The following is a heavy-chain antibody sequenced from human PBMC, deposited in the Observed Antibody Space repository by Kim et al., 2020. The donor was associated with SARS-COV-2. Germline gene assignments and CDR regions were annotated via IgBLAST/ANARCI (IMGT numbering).Heavy chain of an antibody. CDR1: GFTFSSYG. V-gene: IGHV3-33*05. CDR3: ARLITMVRGVISASDD. Sequence: GGSLRLSCAASGFTFSSYGMHWVRQAPGKGLEWVAVISYDGSNKYYADSVKGRFTISRDNSKNTLYLQMNSLRAEDTAVYYCARLITMVRGVISASDDWGQGTLVTVSS. D-gene: IGHD3-10*01. J-gene: IGHJ4*02. CDR2: ISYDGSNK.